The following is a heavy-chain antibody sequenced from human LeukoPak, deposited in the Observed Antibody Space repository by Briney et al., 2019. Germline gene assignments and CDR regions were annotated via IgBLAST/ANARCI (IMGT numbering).Heavy chain of an antibody. V-gene: IGHV4-4*02. J-gene: IGHJ6*03. CDR1: GGSISSSNW. Sequence: PSGTLSLTCAVSGGSISSSNWWSWVRQPPGKGLEWIGSIYYSGNTYYKPSLKSRVTISVDTSKNQFSLKLSSVTAADTAVYYCARHSIDRYYNYYMDVWGKGTTVTISS. CDR2: IYYSGNT. D-gene: IGHD2/OR15-2a*01. CDR3: ARHSIDRYYNYYMDV.